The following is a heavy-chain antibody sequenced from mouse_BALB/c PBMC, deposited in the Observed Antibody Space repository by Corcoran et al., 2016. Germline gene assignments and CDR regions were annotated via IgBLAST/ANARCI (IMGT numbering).Heavy chain of an antibody. J-gene: IGHJ4*01. CDR2: INPYNGGT. D-gene: IGHD2-1*01. V-gene: IGHV1-18*01. CDR1: GYSFTGYT. Sequence: EVQLQQSGPELVKPGASMKISCKASGYSFTGYTMNWVKQSHGKNLEWIGLINPYNGGTSYNQKFKGKATLTVDKSSSTAYMELLSLTSEDSAVYYCAIVSCGNYGYYYAMDYWGQGTSVTVSS. CDR3: AIVSCGNYGYYYAMDY.